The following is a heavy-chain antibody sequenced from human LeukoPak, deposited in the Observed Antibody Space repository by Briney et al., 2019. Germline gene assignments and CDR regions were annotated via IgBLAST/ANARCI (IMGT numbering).Heavy chain of an antibody. CDR2: IWYDGSNK. Sequence: GGSLRLSCAASGFTFSSYGMHWVLQAPGKGLEWVAVIWYDGSNKYYADSVKGRFTISRDNSKNTLYLQMNSLRAEDTAVYYCARDRLRYYFDYWGQGTLVTVSS. V-gene: IGHV3-33*01. J-gene: IGHJ4*02. CDR1: GFTFSSYG. CDR3: ARDRLRYYFDY. D-gene: IGHD3-9*01.